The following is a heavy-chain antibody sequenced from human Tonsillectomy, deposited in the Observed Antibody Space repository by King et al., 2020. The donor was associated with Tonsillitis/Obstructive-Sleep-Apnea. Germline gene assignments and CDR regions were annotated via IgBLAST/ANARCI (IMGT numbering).Heavy chain of an antibody. V-gene: IGHV2-5*02. D-gene: IGHD6-19*01. CDR1: GVSLITSGVG. CDR3: AHGSEHLGYFDY. J-gene: IGHJ4*02. CDR2: SSWDDGK. Sequence: TLKESCPTLVKPTQTLTLTCTFSGVSLITSGVGVGCIPHPPGKALEWIALSSWDDGKRYIPSLNSRHTITKDTPKNQVVLTMTNLDPVDTATYYCAHGSEHLGYFDYWGQGTLVTVSS.